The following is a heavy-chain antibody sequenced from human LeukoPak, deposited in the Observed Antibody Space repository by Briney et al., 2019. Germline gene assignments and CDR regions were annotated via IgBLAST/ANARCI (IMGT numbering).Heavy chain of an antibody. J-gene: IGHJ4*02. CDR3: ANDRTAYNSGWTFDN. D-gene: IGHD6-19*01. CDR1: GFTFSSYE. Sequence: PGGSLRLSCAASGFTFSSYEMNWVRQAPGKGLEWVSVIFGGGKTSYAGSVQGRVTLSRDNSKNTLYLQMIRLRVEDTAVYYCANDRTAYNSGWTFDNWGQGTLVTVPS. V-gene: IGHV3-53*01. CDR2: IFGGGKT.